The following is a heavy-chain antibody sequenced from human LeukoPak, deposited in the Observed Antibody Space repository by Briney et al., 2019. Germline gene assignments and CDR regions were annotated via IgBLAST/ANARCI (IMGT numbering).Heavy chain of an antibody. Sequence: PGASVKVSCKASGYTFTSYDSNWVRQAPGQGLEWMGWMNPNSGNTGYAQKFQGRVTMTRHTSISTAYMELSRLRSDDTAVYYCARPYCSSTSCYGWFDPWGQGTLVTVSS. D-gene: IGHD2-2*01. J-gene: IGHJ5*02. V-gene: IGHV1-8*01. CDR3: ARPYCSSTSCYGWFDP. CDR2: MNPNSGNT. CDR1: GYTFTSYD.